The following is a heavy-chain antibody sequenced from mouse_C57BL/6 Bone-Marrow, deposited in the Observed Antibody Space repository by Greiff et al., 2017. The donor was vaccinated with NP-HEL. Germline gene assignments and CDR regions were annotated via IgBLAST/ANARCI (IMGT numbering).Heavy chain of an antibody. CDR1: GFSFNTYA. J-gene: IGHJ3*01. CDR3: VRPDEGYSPGFAY. Sequence: EVQLVESGGGLVQPKGSLKLSCAASGFSFNTYAMNWVRQAPGKGVEWVARIRSKSNNYATYYADSVKDRFTISRDDSESMIYLQMNNLKTEDTAMYYCVRPDEGYSPGFAYWGQGTLVTVSA. CDR2: IRSKSNNYAT. V-gene: IGHV10-1*01. D-gene: IGHD2-3*01.